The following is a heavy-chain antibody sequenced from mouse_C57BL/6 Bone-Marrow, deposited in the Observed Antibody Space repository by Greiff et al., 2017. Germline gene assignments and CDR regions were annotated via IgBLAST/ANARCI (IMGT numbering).Heavy chain of an antibody. CDR3: TRKGVETAQVLFAY. D-gene: IGHD3-2*02. CDR1: GYTFTSHW. J-gene: IGHJ3*01. CDR2: IYPGNSDT. Sequence: VQLKQSGTVLARPGASVKMSCKTSGYTFTSHWMHWVKQRPGPGLEWIGAIYPGNSDTSYNQKFKGKAKLTAVTSASTAYMELSSLTNEDSAVYYCTRKGVETAQVLFAYWGQGTLVTVSA. V-gene: IGHV1-5*01.